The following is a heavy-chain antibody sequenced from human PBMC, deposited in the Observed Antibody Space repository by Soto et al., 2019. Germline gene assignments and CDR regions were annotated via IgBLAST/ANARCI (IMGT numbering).Heavy chain of an antibody. V-gene: IGHV5-51*01. CDR3: ARHRSTSYHSIFDY. J-gene: IGHJ4*02. Sequence: GESLKISCQVSGYNFSNHWVGWVRQRPGKGLEWVGIILPGDSATRYSPSFEGQDTMSADQSTTTAYLQWSSLEASDTAMYFWARHRSTSYHSIFDYWGQGTQVTVSS. CDR2: ILPGDSAT. D-gene: IGHD1-26*01. CDR1: GYNFSNHW.